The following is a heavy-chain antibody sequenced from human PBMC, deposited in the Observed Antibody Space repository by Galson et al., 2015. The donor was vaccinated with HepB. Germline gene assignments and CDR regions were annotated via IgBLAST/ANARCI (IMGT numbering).Heavy chain of an antibody. CDR1: GFTFSNAW. CDR2: IKSKTDGGTT. J-gene: IGHJ4*02. CDR3: TTDRSYDFWRGAKPDY. D-gene: IGHD3-3*01. V-gene: IGHV3-15*07. Sequence: SLRLSCAASGFTFSNAWMNWVRQAPGKGLEWVGRIKSKTDGGTTDYAAPVKGRYTISRDDSKNTLYLQMNSLKTEDTAVYYCTTDRSYDFWRGAKPDYWGQGTLVTVSS.